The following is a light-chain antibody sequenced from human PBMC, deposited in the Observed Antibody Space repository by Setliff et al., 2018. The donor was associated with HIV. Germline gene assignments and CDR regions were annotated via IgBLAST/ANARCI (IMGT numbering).Light chain of an antibody. J-gene: IGLJ3*02. CDR3: QSHDSSLSARV. CDR1: SSNIGGGYD. V-gene: IGLV1-40*01. Sequence: QSALAQPLSVSGAPGQRVTISCTGSSSNIGGGYDVHWYQQLPGTAPKLLIHGNIYRASGVPDRFSAFKSGTSASLAITGLRAEDEADYYCQSHDSSLSARVFGGGTKVTVL. CDR2: GNI.